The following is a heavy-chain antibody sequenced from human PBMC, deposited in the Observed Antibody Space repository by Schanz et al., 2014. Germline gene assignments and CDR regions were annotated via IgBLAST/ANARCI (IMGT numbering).Heavy chain of an antibody. D-gene: IGHD3-3*02. Sequence: QVQLQQWGAGLLKPSETLSLTCAVYGGPFSGYFWSWIRQSPGKGLQWIGEIHHSGSIIYNPSLRSGVTISMDTSKNRFSLKVPSVTAADTAVYYCARHLVNAYGMDVWGQGTAVTVSS. CDR2: IHHSGSI. CDR1: GGPFSGYF. V-gene: IGHV4-34*01. CDR3: ARHLVNAYGMDV. J-gene: IGHJ6*02.